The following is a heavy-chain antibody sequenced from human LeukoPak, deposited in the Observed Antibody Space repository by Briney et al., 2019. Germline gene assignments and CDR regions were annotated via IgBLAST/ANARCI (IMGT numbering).Heavy chain of an antibody. CDR2: IYYSGST. Sequence: SETLSLTCTVSGGSISSYYWSWIRQPPGKGLEWMGYIYYSGSTNYNPSLKSRVTISVDTSKNQFSLKLSSVTAADTAVYYCARGPDDDILTGYYLWGQGTLVTVSS. CDR1: GGSISSYY. V-gene: IGHV4-59*12. J-gene: IGHJ4*02. CDR3: ARGPDDDILTGYYL. D-gene: IGHD3-9*01.